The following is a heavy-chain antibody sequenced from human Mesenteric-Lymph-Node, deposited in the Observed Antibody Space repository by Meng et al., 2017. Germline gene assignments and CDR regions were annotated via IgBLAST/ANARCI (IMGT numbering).Heavy chain of an antibody. CDR1: GGSISSYY. V-gene: IGHV4-59*08. D-gene: IGHD6-13*01. J-gene: IGHJ5*02. CDR3: ARTYIAAAGTVNWFDP. CDR2: IYYSGST. Sequence: SETLSLTCTVSGGSISSYYWSWIRQPPGKGLEWIGYIYYSGSTYYNPSLKSRVTISVDTSKNQFSLKLSSVTAADTAVYYCARTYIAAAGTVNWFDPWGQGTLVTVSS.